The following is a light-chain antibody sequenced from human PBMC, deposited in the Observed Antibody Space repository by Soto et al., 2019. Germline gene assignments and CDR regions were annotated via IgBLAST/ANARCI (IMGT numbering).Light chain of an antibody. CDR2: VGTGGIVG. Sequence: QSVLTQPPSASASLGASVTLTCTLSSGCSNYKVDWYQQRPGKGPRFVMRVGTGGIVGSKGDGIPDRFSVLGSGLNRYLTIKNIQEEDESDYHCGADHGSGSNFVFVVFGGGTKLTVL. V-gene: IGLV9-49*01. J-gene: IGLJ2*01. CDR3: GADHGSGSNFVFVV. CDR1: SGCSNYK.